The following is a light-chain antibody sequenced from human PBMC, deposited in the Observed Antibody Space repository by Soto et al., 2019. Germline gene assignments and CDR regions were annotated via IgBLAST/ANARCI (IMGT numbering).Light chain of an antibody. CDR2: DAS. V-gene: IGKV3-11*01. CDR3: QKRSDWPLT. J-gene: IGKJ4*01. Sequence: EIVLTQSQTTLSLSPGEIATLSCRSSQSVSSYFAWYQQQPGQAPRLLIYDASTRAPGIPARFSGSGSGTDFTLTISRLEPEDFAVYYCQKRSDWPLTFGGGTQVEIK. CDR1: QSVSSY.